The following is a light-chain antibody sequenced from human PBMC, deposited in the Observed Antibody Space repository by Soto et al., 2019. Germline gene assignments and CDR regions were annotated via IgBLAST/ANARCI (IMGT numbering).Light chain of an antibody. CDR3: QQYHTDWT. CDR2: AAS. CDR1: ESIDNW. Sequence: DIQMTQTPSTLSASVGDTVTITCRASESIDNWLAWYQQKPGKAPKLLIIAASTLIRGVPSRFSGRGSGTKFTLTSSSLQVDDYATFYCQQYHTDWTFGQGTKVEIK. J-gene: IGKJ1*01. V-gene: IGKV1-5*01.